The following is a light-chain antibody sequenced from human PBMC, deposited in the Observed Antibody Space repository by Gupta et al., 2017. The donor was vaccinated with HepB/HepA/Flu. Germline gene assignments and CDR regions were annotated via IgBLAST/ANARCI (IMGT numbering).Light chain of an antibody. CDR1: QSVSSY. Sequence: VLTQSPGTLSLSPGERATLSCRASQSVSSYLAWYQQKPGQAPRLLIYGASSRATGIPDRFRGSGSGTDFTLAISRLEPEGFAVYYCQQYGSSPLTFGGGTKVEIK. CDR3: QQYGSSPLT. CDR2: GAS. J-gene: IGKJ4*01. V-gene: IGKV3-20*01.